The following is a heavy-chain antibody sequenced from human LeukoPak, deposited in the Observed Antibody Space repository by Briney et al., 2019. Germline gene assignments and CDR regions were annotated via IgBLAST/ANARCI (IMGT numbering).Heavy chain of an antibody. V-gene: IGHV3-48*03. CDR1: GLTFSSCA. Sequence: PGGSLRLSCAASGLTFSSCAMNWVRQAPGKGLEWVSYISSSGSTIYYADSVKGRFTISRDNAKNSLYLQMNSLRAEDTAVYYCARVLRYQLLAFDYWGQGTLVTVSS. D-gene: IGHD2-2*01. CDR3: ARVLRYQLLAFDY. J-gene: IGHJ4*02. CDR2: ISSSGSTI.